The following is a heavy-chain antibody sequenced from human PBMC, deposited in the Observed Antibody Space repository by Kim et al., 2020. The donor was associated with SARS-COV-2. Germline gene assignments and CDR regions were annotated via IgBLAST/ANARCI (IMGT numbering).Heavy chain of an antibody. V-gene: IGHV6-1*01. Sequence: AGSVKSRITINPDTSKNQFSLQLNSVTPEDTAVYYCARGSRRGSGGLFDYWGQGTLVTVSS. J-gene: IGHJ4*02. CDR3: ARGSRRGSGGLFDY. D-gene: IGHD2-15*01.